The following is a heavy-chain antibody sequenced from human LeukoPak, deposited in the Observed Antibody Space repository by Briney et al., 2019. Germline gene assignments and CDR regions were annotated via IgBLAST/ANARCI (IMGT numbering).Heavy chain of an antibody. Sequence: PGGSLRLSCAASGFIVSSKYMSWVRQAPGKGLEWVSVIYSGGSTHYADSVKGRFTISRDNAKNSLYLQMNSLRAEDTAVYYCAKDGDRRITMVRGSWGNWFDPWGQGTLVTVSS. CDR1: GFIVSSKY. CDR2: IYSGGST. CDR3: AKDGDRRITMVRGSWGNWFDP. J-gene: IGHJ5*02. V-gene: IGHV3-66*01. D-gene: IGHD3-10*01.